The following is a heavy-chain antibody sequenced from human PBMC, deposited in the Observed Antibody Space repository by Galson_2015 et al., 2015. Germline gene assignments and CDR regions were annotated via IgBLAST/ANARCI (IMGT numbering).Heavy chain of an antibody. V-gene: IGHV3-23*01. CDR3: AKDDVEGATTFGY. D-gene: IGHD1-26*01. Sequence: SLRLSCAASGFTFSNAWMSWVRQAPGKGLEWVSAISGSGGSTYYADSVKGRFTISRDNSKNTLYLQMNSLRAEDTAVYYCAKDDVEGATTFGYWGQGTLVTVSS. CDR2: ISGSGGST. J-gene: IGHJ4*02. CDR1: GFTFSNAW.